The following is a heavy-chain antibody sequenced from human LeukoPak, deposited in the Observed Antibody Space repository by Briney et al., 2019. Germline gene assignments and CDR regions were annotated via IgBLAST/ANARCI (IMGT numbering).Heavy chain of an antibody. CDR1: GASISDYY. CDR3: ARELRYDNSDSGAF. V-gene: IGHV4-4*07. CDR2: ISTTGST. Sequence: SETLSLTCTVSGASISDYYWSWIRQSAGKGLEWIGRISTTGSTYYNPSFQSRVTMSADPSKTLFFLRLRSVTAADTALYYCARELRYDNSDSGAFWGQGTVVTVSS. D-gene: IGHD3-22*01. J-gene: IGHJ3*01.